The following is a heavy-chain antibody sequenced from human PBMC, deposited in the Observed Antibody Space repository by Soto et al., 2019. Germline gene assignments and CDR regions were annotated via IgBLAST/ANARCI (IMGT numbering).Heavy chain of an antibody. Sequence: SETLSLTCTVSGGSISSYYWSWIRQPPGKGLEWIGYIYYSGSTNYNPSLKSRVTISVDTSKNQFSLKLSSVTAADTAVYYCARAEGDYYGSGSYYYQENWFDPWGQGTLVTVSS. CDR3: ARAEGDYYGSGSYYYQENWFDP. V-gene: IGHV4-59*01. J-gene: IGHJ5*02. D-gene: IGHD3-10*01. CDR1: GGSISSYY. CDR2: IYYSGST.